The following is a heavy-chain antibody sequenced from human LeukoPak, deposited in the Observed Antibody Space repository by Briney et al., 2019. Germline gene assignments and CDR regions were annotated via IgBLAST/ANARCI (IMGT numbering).Heavy chain of an antibody. J-gene: IGHJ4*02. CDR3: ARAAGTAAGGYYFDY. CDR1: GYTFTSYY. CDR2: INPSGGGT. D-gene: IGHD6-13*01. V-gene: IGHV1-46*01. Sequence: ASVKVSCKASGYTFTSYYMHWVRQAPGQGLEWMGIINPSGGGTSYAQKFQGRVTMTRDMSTSTVYMELSSLRSEDTAVYYCARAAGTAAGGYYFDYWGQGTLVTVSS.